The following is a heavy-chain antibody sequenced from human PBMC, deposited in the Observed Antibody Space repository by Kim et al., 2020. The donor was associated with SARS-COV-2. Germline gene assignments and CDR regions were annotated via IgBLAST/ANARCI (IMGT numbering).Heavy chain of an antibody. Sequence: GGSLRLSCAASGFTFSSYAMSWVRQAPGKGLEWVSSISSSGITTYYADSVKGRFTISRDNSKNTLYLQMNSLRAEDTAVYYCAKGSVTTMIVVVISFDYWGQGTLVTVSS. V-gene: IGHV3-23*01. CDR1: GFTFSSYA. CDR2: ISSSGITT. J-gene: IGHJ4*02. CDR3: AKGSVTTMIVVVISFDY. D-gene: IGHD3-22*01.